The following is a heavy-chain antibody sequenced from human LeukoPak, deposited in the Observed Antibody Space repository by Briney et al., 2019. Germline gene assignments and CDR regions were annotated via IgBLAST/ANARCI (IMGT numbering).Heavy chain of an antibody. CDR2: INYSGST. J-gene: IGHJ4*02. D-gene: IGHD6-19*01. CDR1: GGSISSSTYY. CDR3: ASGIDARSDSSV. V-gene: IGHV4-39*01. Sequence: SETLSLTCSVSGGSISSSTYYWGWTRQSPVKGLEWIGSINYSGSTFYNPSLKSRVAMSVDMFNNQFSLKLTSVTATDTAVYYCASGIDARSDSSVWGQGTLVTVSS.